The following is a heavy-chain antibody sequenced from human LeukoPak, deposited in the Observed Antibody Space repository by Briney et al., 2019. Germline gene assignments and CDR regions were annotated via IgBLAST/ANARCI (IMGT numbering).Heavy chain of an antibody. CDR2: VYYSGST. V-gene: IGHV4-59*01. J-gene: IGHJ4*02. D-gene: IGHD6-19*01. CDR1: GGSISSYY. Sequence: PSETLSLTCTVSGGSISSYYWTWIRQSPGKGLELIGSVYYSGSTYYNPSLKSRVTMSVDTSKNQFFLKLTSVTAADTAVYHCARVRGSGWYEFEYWGQGTRVTVPS. CDR3: ARVRGSGWYEFEY.